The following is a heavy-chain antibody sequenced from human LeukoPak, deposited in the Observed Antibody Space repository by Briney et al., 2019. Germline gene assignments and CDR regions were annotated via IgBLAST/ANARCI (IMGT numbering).Heavy chain of an antibody. CDR2: ISSTSSYI. V-gene: IGHV3-21*01. D-gene: IGHD3-9*01. CDR1: GFTFSSYN. CDR3: ARVTLTGYYAFDY. Sequence: GGPLRLSCAASGFTFSSYNMNWVRQAPGKGLEWVSSISSTSSYINYAGSVKGRFTISGDKAKNSLYLQMNSLRAEDTAVYYCARVTLTGYYAFDYWGQGTLVTVSS. J-gene: IGHJ4*02.